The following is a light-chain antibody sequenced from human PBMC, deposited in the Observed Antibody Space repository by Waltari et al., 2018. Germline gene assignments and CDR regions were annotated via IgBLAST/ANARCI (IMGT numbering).Light chain of an antibody. Sequence: DIQMTQSPSAMSASVGDRVAITCRASQDIGNYLAWFQQKPGTVPKRLIYAVSSLESGVPSRFSGSDSGTAFTLTINRLQPEDLATYFCLQHYTYPPTFGQGTRLEI. J-gene: IGKJ5*01. CDR2: AVS. CDR1: QDIGNY. CDR3: LQHYTYPPT. V-gene: IGKV1-17*03.